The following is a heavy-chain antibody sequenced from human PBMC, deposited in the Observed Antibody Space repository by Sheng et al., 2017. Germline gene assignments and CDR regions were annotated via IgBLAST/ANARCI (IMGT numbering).Heavy chain of an antibody. D-gene: IGHD5-18*01. CDR1: GFRFDLYE. CDR3: ARDGLLHSYGQGYFDY. V-gene: IGHV3-48*03. Sequence: EVQLVESGGGLVQPGGSLRLSCAASGFRFDLYEMNWVRQAPGKGLEWISYINHVGSTILYADSVEGRFTISRDNARNSLSLQMNSLRPEDTAVYYCARDGLLHSYGQGYFDYWADGRHWSPSPQ. CDR2: INHVGSTI. J-gene: IGHJ4*03.